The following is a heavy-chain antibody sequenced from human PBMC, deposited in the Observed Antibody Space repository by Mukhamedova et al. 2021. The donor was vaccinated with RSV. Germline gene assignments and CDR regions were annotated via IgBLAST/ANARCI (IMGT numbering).Heavy chain of an antibody. Sequence: YAMHWVRQAPGKGLEWVAVISYDGSNKYYADSVKGRFTISRDNSKNTLYLQMNSLRAEDTAVYYCARDSGGYSYGWTYFAYWGQG. CDR2: ISYDGSNK. D-gene: IGHD5-18*01. V-gene: IGHV3-30-3*01. J-gene: IGHJ4*02. CDR1: YA. CDR3: ARDSGGYSYGWTYFAY.